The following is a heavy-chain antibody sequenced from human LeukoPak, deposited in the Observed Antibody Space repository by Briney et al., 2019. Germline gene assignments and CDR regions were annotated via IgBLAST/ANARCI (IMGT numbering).Heavy chain of an antibody. V-gene: IGHV4-34*01. Sequence: ETLSLTCAVYGGSFSGYYWSWIRQPPGKGLEWIGEINHSGSTNYNPSLKSRVTISVDTSKNQFSLKLSSVTAADTAVYYCARGVYYYDSSGRSSHAFDIWGQGTMVTVSS. J-gene: IGHJ3*02. CDR3: ARGVYYYDSSGRSSHAFDI. CDR2: INHSGST. D-gene: IGHD3-22*01. CDR1: GGSFSGYY.